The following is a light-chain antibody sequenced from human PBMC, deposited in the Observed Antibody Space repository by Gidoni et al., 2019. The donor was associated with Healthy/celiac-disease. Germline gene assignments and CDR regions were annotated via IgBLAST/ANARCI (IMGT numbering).Light chain of an antibody. V-gene: IGKV1-39*01. J-gene: IGKJ3*01. Sequence: IQMTQSPSSLSASVGDRVIITCPACQCISSNLNWYQQKPGKDTKLLIYAASRLQSGVPSTFSGSGSGTDFTLTISRLQPEDFATYYCQQSYSTPLTFGPGTKVDIK. CDR3: QQSYSTPLT. CDR1: QCISSN. CDR2: AAS.